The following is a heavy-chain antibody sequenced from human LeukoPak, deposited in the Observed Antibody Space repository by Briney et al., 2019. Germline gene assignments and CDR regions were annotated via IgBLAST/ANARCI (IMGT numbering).Heavy chain of an antibody. CDR2: ISYRSSSI. CDR3: ARDYDRSGYYIDLDY. D-gene: IGHD3-22*01. Sequence: PGGALRLSCAASGFTFSSCSGNWDRQAPGKGLEWVSYISYRSSSIMSTTSVKGRVTISRDKDKNSLYLQMNSLRAEDTAMYYCARDYDRSGYYIDLDYWGQGTLVTVSS. CDR1: GFTFSSCS. J-gene: IGHJ4*02. V-gene: IGHV3-48*01.